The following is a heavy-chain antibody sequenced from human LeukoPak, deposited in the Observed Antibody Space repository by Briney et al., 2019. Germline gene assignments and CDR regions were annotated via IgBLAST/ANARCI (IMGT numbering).Heavy chain of an antibody. CDR3: ARARFETTVTALIRKKNYYYYYMDV. J-gene: IGHJ6*03. V-gene: IGHV3-30*03. Sequence: GGSLRLSCAASGFSFSNYWMHWVRQAPGKGLEWVAVISYDGSNKYYADSVKGRFTISRDNARNSLYLQMNSLRVEDTAVYYCARARFETTVTALIRKKNYYYYYMDVWGKGTTVTVSS. CDR2: ISYDGSNK. CDR1: GFSFSNYW. D-gene: IGHD4-17*01.